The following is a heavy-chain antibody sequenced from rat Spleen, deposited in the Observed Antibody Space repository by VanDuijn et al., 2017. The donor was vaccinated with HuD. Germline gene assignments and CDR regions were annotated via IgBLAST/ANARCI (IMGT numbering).Heavy chain of an antibody. CDR1: GFSLTSYN. CDR3: TIHPRY. CDR2: MWSGGST. V-gene: IGHV2-45*01. J-gene: IGHJ2*01. D-gene: IGHD3-1*01. Sequence: QVQLKESGPGLVKPSLTLSLTCTVSGFSLTSYNVHWVRQPPGKGLEWMGVMWSGGSTDYNSALKSRLSISRDTSKNQVFLKMNSLQTDDTGTYYCTIHPRYWGQGVMVTVSS.